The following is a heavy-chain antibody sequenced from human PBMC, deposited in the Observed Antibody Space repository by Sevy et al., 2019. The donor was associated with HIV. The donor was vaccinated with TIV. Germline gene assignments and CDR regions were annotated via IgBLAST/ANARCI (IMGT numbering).Heavy chain of an antibody. Sequence: GGSLRLSCAASGFTFSNYYMGWIRQAPGKGLEWVSYISSSSRYTNYADSVKGRFTISRDNAKNSLYLQMNSLRAEDTAVYYCARNDAVAGPDYCDSWGQGTLVTVSS. D-gene: IGHD6-13*01. CDR3: ARNDAVAGPDYCDS. V-gene: IGHV3-11*06. J-gene: IGHJ4*02. CDR2: ISSSSRYT. CDR1: GFTFSNYY.